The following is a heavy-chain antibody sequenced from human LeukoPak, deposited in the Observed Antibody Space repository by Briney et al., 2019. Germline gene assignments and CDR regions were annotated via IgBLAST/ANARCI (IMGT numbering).Heavy chain of an antibody. Sequence: SETLSLTCAVSRGSISNYYWSWIRQPPGKGLEWIGYIYYSGSTNYSPSLKSRVTISLDTSKNQFSLKLSAVTAAGTAVYYCARNGRYCSDGSCFPVYSFDCWGQGTLVTVSS. CDR1: RGSISNYY. CDR3: ARNGRYCSDGSCFPVYSFDC. V-gene: IGHV4-59*08. J-gene: IGHJ4*02. D-gene: IGHD2-15*01. CDR2: IYYSGST.